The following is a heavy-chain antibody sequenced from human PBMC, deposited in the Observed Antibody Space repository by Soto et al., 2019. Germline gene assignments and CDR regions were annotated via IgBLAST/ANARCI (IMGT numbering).Heavy chain of an antibody. CDR3: ARSPSGSSGWYGAFDI. V-gene: IGHV4-4*02. Sequence: SETLSLTCAVSSGSISSSNWWSWVRQPPGKGLEWIGEIYHSGSTNYNPSLKSRVTISVDKSKNQFPLKLSSVTAADTAVYYCARSPSGSSGWYGAFDIWGQGTMVTVSS. J-gene: IGHJ3*02. D-gene: IGHD6-19*01. CDR1: SGSISSSNW. CDR2: IYHSGST.